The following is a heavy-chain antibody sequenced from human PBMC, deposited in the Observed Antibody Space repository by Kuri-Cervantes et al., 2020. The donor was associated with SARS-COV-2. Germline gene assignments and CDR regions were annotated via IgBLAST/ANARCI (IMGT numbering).Heavy chain of an antibody. D-gene: IGHD3-22*01. CDR3: ANLKSSGYYSYAFDI. CDR1: GYSISSGYY. Sequence: SETLSLTCAVSGYSISSGYYWGWIRQPPGKGLEWIGSIYHSGSTYYNPSLKSRVTISVDTSKNQFSLKLSSVTAADTAVYYCANLKSSGYYSYAFDIWGQGTMVTVSS. CDR2: IYHSGST. J-gene: IGHJ3*02. V-gene: IGHV4-38-2*01.